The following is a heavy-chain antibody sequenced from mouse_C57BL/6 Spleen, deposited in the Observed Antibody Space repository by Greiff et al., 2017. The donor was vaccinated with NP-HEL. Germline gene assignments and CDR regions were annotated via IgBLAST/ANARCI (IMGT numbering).Heavy chain of an antibody. CDR2: ISYDGSN. Sequence: EVKLQESGPGLVKPSQSLSLTCSVTGYSITSGYYWNWIRQFPGNKLEWMGYISYDGSNNYNPSLKNRISITRDTSKNQFFLKLNSVTTEDTATYYCARENGYDGLDYWGQGTTLTVSS. CDR1: GYSITSGYY. J-gene: IGHJ2*01. CDR3: ARENGYDGLDY. V-gene: IGHV3-6*01. D-gene: IGHD2-2*01.